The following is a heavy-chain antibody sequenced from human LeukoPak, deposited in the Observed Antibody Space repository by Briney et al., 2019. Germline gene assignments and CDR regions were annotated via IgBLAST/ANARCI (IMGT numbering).Heavy chain of an antibody. CDR2: ISFDGSIK. D-gene: IGHD4/OR15-4a*01. J-gene: IGHJ4*02. V-gene: IGHV3-30-3*01. CDR3: ARDRSANSRVYYFDY. Sequence: GMSLRLSCAASGSTFSSYAMHWVRQAPGKGLGWVAIISFDGSIKYQADSVKGRFTISRDDSKNTLYLQMNSLRAEDTAVYYCARDRSANSRVYYFDYWGQGTLVTVSS. CDR1: GSTFSSYA.